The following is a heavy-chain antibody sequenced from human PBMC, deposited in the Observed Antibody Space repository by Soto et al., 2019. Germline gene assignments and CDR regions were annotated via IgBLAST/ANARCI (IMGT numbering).Heavy chain of an antibody. Sequence: EVQLLDSGGDSVQPGGSLRLSCAASGFAFANYAMTWVRQASGKGLEWVSTIGGGGGSTYYADSVRGRFTISRDNSKNTVYLQMNSRRAEDTAVYFCAKERLARGADYWGQGTLVTVSS. D-gene: IGHD6-6*01. V-gene: IGHV3-23*01. CDR3: AKERLARGADY. CDR1: GFAFANYA. CDR2: IGGGGGST. J-gene: IGHJ4*02.